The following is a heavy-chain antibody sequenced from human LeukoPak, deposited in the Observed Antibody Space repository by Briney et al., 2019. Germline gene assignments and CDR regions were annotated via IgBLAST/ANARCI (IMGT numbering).Heavy chain of an antibody. J-gene: IGHJ4*02. V-gene: IGHV1-2*02. D-gene: IGHD1-26*01. CDR3: ARHPYSGSYHFDY. CDR2: INPNSGGT. Sequence: ASVKVSCKASGYTFSNYDITWVRQAPGQGLEWMGWINPNSGGTNSAQKFQGRVTMTRDTSISTAYMELSRLTSDDTAVYYCARHPYSGSYHFDYWGQGTLVTVSS. CDR1: GYTFSNYD.